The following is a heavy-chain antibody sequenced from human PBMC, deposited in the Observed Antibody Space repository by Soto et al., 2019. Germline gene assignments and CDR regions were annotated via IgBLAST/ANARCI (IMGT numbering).Heavy chain of an antibody. CDR2: TTYDGGIK. D-gene: IGHD3-3*01. V-gene: IGHV3-30*03. CDR1: GFRFSSYG. Sequence: SIVLSCASSGFRFSSYGMECVILNPGKGLEWVAATTYDGGIKHYVDSVKGRFTISRDNSKNTLYLQMNSLRVEDTATYYCAGAMENPYFYYGLNVWGQGTTVTVSS. J-gene: IGHJ6*02. CDR3: AGAMENPYFYYGLNV.